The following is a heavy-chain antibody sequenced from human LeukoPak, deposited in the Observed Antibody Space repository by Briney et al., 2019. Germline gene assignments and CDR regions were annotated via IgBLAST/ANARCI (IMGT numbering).Heavy chain of an antibody. CDR1: GFTFSSYA. Sequence: GGSLRLSCAASGFTFSSYAMNWVRQAPGKGLEWVSGISGSGGSTYYADSVKGRFTISRDNAKNSLYLQMNSLRAEDTAVYYCARVGAAAPVVSDYYGMDVWGQGTTVTVSS. J-gene: IGHJ6*02. D-gene: IGHD6-13*01. CDR3: ARVGAAAPVVSDYYGMDV. V-gene: IGHV3-23*01. CDR2: ISGSGGST.